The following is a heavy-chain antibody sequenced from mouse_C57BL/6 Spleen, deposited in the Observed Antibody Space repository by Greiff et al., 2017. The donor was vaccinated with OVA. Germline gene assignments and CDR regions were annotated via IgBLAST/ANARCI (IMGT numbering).Heavy chain of an antibody. CDR1: GYSITSGYD. D-gene: IGHD2-4*01. CDR3: ASRIYYDYCAY. J-gene: IGHJ3*01. CDR2: ISYSGST. V-gene: IGHV3-1*01. Sequence: EVQGVESGPGMVKPSQSLSLTCTVTGYSITSGYDWHWIRHFPGNKLEWMGYISYSGSTNYTPSLKSRISITHDTSKNHFFLKLNSETTEDTATYYWASRIYYDYCAYWGEGTLVTVSA.